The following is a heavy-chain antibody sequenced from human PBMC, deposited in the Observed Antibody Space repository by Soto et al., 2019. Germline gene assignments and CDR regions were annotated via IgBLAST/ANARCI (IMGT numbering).Heavy chain of an antibody. CDR2: VYYTGNT. J-gene: IGHJ5*02. V-gene: IGHV4-39*01. D-gene: IGHD3-10*01. CDR1: GGSISSTGYY. Sequence: SETLSLTCTVSGGSISSTGYYWGWIRQPPGKGLEYIGSVYYTGNTYYNPSLKSRVTISVDTSKSQFSLKLSSVTAADTAGYYCASFHGSRRFDPWGQGTLVTVSS. CDR3: ASFHGSRRFDP.